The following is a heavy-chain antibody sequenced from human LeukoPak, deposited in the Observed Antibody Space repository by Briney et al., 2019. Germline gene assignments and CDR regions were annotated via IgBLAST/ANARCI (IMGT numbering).Heavy chain of an antibody. CDR1: GFTFSHYW. D-gene: IGHD3-16*01. Sequence: GGSLRLSCAPSGFTFSHYWMSWVRQAPGKGLEWVAVISYDGSNKYYADSVKGRFTISRDNSKNTLYLQMNSLRAEDTAVYYCAKEDYGVHSYYYYYMDVWGKGTTVTVSS. V-gene: IGHV3-30*18. J-gene: IGHJ6*03. CDR2: ISYDGSNK. CDR3: AKEDYGVHSYYYYYMDV.